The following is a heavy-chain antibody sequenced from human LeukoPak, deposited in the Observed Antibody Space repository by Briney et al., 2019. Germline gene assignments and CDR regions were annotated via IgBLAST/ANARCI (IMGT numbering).Heavy chain of an antibody. CDR1: GFTFSSYG. Sequence: GGSLRLSCAASGFTFSSYGMHWVRQAPGKGLKWVAIIWYDASNKWYGESVKGRFTISRDNSKNTLYLQINSLRAEDTAVYYCARGNAGTTDYWGQGTLVTVSS. CDR3: ARGNAGTTDY. V-gene: IGHV3-33*03. D-gene: IGHD1-7*01. CDR2: IWYDASNK. J-gene: IGHJ4*02.